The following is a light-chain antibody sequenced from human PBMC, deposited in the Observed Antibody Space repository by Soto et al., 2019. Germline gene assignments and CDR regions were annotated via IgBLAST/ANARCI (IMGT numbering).Light chain of an antibody. CDR1: SSDVGGYNY. V-gene: IGLV2-8*01. CDR3: SSYAGSNKRYV. J-gene: IGLJ1*01. Sequence: QSALTQPPSASGSPGQAVTISCSGTSSDVGGYNYVSWYQQHPRKAPKLLIYEVTKRPSGVPDRFSGSKSGNTASLTVSGLQTEDEADYYCSSYAGSNKRYVFGTGTKLTVL. CDR2: EVT.